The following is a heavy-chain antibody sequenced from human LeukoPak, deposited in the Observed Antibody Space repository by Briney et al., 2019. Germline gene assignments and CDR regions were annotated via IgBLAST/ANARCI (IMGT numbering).Heavy chain of an antibody. CDR3: ARDRDYYDSSLGY. J-gene: IGHJ4*02. D-gene: IGHD3-22*01. CDR2: IYYSGST. V-gene: IGHV4-59*12. Sequence: SETLSLTCTVSGGSISSYYWSWIRQPAGKGLEWIGYIYYSGSTNYNPSLRSRVTIPVDTSKNQLYLKLISVTAADTAVYYCARDRDYYDSSLGYWGQGTLVTVSS. CDR1: GGSISSYY.